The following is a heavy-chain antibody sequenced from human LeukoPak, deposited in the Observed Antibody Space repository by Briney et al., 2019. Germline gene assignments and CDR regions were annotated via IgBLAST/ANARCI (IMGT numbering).Heavy chain of an antibody. CDR2: INPSGGST. Sequence: AASVKVSCKASGYTFSGYYMHWVRQAPGQGLEWMGIINPSGGSTSYAQKFQGRVTMTRDMSTSTVYMELSSLRSEDTAVYYCARDPTYYDFWSGYLSTFDIWGQGTMVTVSS. D-gene: IGHD3-3*01. J-gene: IGHJ3*02. V-gene: IGHV1-46*01. CDR1: GYTFSGYY. CDR3: ARDPTYYDFWSGYLSTFDI.